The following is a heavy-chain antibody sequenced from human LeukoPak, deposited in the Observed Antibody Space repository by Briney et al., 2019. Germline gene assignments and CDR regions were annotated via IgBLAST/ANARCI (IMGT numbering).Heavy chain of an antibody. V-gene: IGHV5-51*01. Sequence: GESLKISCKGSGYSFTSYWIGWVRQMPGKGLEWMGIIYPGDSDTRYSPSFQGQVTISADKSISTAYLQWSSLKASDTAMYYCARRRNSWYSYGQYNWFDPWGQGTLVTVSS. CDR2: IYPGDSDT. CDR3: ARRRNSWYSYGQYNWFDP. CDR1: GYSFTSYW. D-gene: IGHD5-18*01. J-gene: IGHJ5*02.